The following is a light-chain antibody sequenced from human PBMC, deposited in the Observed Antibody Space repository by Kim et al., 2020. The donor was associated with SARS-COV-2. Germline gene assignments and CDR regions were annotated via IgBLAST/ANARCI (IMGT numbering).Light chain of an antibody. V-gene: IGLV2-23*02. J-gene: IGLJ2*01. CDR1: SSDVGGYNL. CDR3: CSYAGSSVV. CDR2: EVS. Sequence: PGQSITISCTGTSSDVGGYNLVSWYQQHPGKAPKLMIYEVSKRPSGVSNRFSGSKSGNTASLTISGLQAEDGADYHCCSYAGSSVVFGGGTQLTVL.